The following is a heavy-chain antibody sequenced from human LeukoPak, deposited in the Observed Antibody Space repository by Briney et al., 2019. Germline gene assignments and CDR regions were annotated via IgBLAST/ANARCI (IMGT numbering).Heavy chain of an antibody. CDR2: IFYSGTT. Sequence: SETLSLTCTVSGGSISSSSSYSGWIRQPPGKGLEWIGTIFYSGTTCYNPSLKSRVTISVDTSKNQFSLNLSSVTAADTALYYCARLPRATIGATNYFDFWGQGTLVTVSS. CDR3: ARLPRATIGATNYFDF. V-gene: IGHV4-39*01. D-gene: IGHD5-24*01. J-gene: IGHJ4*02. CDR1: GGSISSSSSY.